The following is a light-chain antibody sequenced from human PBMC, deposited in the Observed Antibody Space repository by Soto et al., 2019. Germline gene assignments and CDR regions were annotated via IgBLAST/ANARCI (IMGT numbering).Light chain of an antibody. J-gene: IGKJ1*01. Sequence: DIQMTQSPSTLSASVGDRVTITCRASQSISSWLAWYQQKTGKAPKLLNYKASSLESGVPSRFSGSGSGTEFTLNISSLQPDDFAIYHCQQYDSFPRTFGQGTKVEIK. CDR3: QQYDSFPRT. CDR2: KAS. V-gene: IGKV1-5*03. CDR1: QSISSW.